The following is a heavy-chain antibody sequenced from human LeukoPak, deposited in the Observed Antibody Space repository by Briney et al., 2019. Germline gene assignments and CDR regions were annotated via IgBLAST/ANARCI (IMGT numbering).Heavy chain of an antibody. V-gene: IGHV3-23*01. Sequence: GGSLRLSCAASGFTFSNYAMTWVRQAPGKRLEWVSGISHNGDRIYYADSVKGRFTISRDNSKNTLYLQMNSLRPEDTALYYCTKDSVAAAGTAWFDPWGQGTLVTVSS. CDR1: GFTFSNYA. J-gene: IGHJ5*02. CDR2: ISHNGDRI. D-gene: IGHD6-13*01. CDR3: TKDSVAAAGTAWFDP.